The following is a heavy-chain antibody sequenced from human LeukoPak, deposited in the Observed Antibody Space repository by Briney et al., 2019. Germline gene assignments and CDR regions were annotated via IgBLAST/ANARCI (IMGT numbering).Heavy chain of an antibody. D-gene: IGHD3-10*01. Sequence: PGGSLRLSCAASGFTFTSYWMSWVRQAPGKGLEWVSYISSSSSTIYYADSVKGRFTISRDNAKNSLYLQMNSLRAEDTAVYYCARDRGAFDIWGQGTMVTVSS. CDR3: ARDRGAFDI. J-gene: IGHJ3*02. CDR1: GFTFTSYW. V-gene: IGHV3-48*01. CDR2: ISSSSSTI.